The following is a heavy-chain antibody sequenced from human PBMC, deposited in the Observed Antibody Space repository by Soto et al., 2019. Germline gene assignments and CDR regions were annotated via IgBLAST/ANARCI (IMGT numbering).Heavy chain of an antibody. J-gene: IGHJ3*02. D-gene: IGHD3-10*01. V-gene: IGHV3-30-3*01. CDR1: GFTFSSYA. CDR2: VSYDGSDK. Sequence: GGSLRLSCAASGFTFSSYAMHWVRQAPGKGLEWVAVVSYDGSDKYYADSVKVRFTISRDNSKNTLYLQMNSLRAEDTAVYYCARALGWFGPVYAGFDIWGQGTMVTVS. CDR3: ARALGWFGPVYAGFDI.